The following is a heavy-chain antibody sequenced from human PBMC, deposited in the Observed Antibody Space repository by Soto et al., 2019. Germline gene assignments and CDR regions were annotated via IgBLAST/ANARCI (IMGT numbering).Heavy chain of an antibody. CDR1: GCTFSSYA. CDR2: ITGSGGST. Sequence: EVQLLESGGGLVQPGGSRRLSWAASGCTFSSYAMIWVRQAPGKGPEWVPAITGSGGSTYYADSVKGRFTISRDNSKNALYLQMNGLRGEDTAVYYCANLWGRDYGMDVWGQGITVTVSS. J-gene: IGHJ6*02. D-gene: IGHD7-27*01. V-gene: IGHV3-23*01. CDR3: ANLWGRDYGMDV.